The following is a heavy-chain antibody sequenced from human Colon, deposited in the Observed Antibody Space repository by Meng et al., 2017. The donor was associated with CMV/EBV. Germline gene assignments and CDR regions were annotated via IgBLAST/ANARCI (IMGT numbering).Heavy chain of an antibody. CDR2: IYWDDDK. Sequence: IPLKTSGPPLVKPTQTLTLTCTFSGFSLNTYEVGVGWFRQPPGKAPEWLALIYWDDDKRYRSSLGNRLTLTHDASKNQVVLTMTDMDPVDTATYYCAHKSLPAAFFDYWSQGTLVTASS. CDR1: GFSLNTYEVG. V-gene: IGHV2-5*02. D-gene: IGHD2-2*01. J-gene: IGHJ4*02. CDR3: AHKSLPAAFFDY.